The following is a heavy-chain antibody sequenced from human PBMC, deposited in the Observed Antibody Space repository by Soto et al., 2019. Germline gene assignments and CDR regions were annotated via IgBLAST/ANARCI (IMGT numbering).Heavy chain of an antibody. CDR3: ARDRPEGLSLGELSHDY. D-gene: IGHD3-16*02. J-gene: IGHJ4*02. Sequence: SETLSLTCTVSGGSISSYYWSWIRQPAGKGLEWIGRIYTSGSTNYNPSLKSRVTMSVDTSKNQFSLKLSSVTAADTAVYYCARDRPEGLSLGELSHDYWGQGTLVTASS. V-gene: IGHV4-4*07. CDR1: GGSISSYY. CDR2: IYTSGST.